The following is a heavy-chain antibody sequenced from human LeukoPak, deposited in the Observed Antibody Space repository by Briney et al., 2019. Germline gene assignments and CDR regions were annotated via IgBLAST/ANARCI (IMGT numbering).Heavy chain of an antibody. V-gene: IGHV1-3*03. CDR2: INAGNGNT. Sequence: ASVKVSCKASGYTFTSYAMHWVRQAPGQRLEWMGWINAGNGNTKYSQEFQGRVTITRDTSASTAYMELSSLRSEDMAVYYCARDGQQLVESRPDYYYYYMDVWGKGTTVTVSS. CDR1: GYTFTSYA. J-gene: IGHJ6*03. D-gene: IGHD6-13*01. CDR3: ARDGQQLVESRPDYYYYYMDV.